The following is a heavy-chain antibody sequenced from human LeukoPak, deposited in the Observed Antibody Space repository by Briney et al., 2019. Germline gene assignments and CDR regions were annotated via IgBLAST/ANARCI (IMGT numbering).Heavy chain of an antibody. CDR3: ARDMGRGAVAFDY. CDR1: GYTFTSYA. Sequence: ASVKVSCKASGYTFTSYAMNRVRQAPGQGLEWMGWINTNTGNPTYAQGFTGRLVFSLDTSVSPAYLQISSLKAEDTAVYYCARDMGRGAVAFDYWGQGTLVTVYS. D-gene: IGHD6-19*01. J-gene: IGHJ4*02. CDR2: INTNTGNP. V-gene: IGHV7-4-1*02.